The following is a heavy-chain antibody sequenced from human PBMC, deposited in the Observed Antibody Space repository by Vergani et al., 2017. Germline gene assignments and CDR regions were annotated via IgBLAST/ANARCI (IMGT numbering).Heavy chain of an antibody. CDR1: GDSISSGGHS. Sequence: QLHLQESGSRLVKPSETLSLTCTVSGDSISSGGHSWSWIRQPPGKGLEWVGYIYHSGSTYYNPSLKSRLTISVDESRNHFSLQLTSVTAADTAVYFCAREQRHYVNYFYYCYMDVWGKGTKVTVSS. J-gene: IGHJ6*03. CDR2: IYHSGST. CDR3: AREQRHYVNYFYYCYMDV. D-gene: IGHD3-16*01. V-gene: IGHV4-30-2*01.